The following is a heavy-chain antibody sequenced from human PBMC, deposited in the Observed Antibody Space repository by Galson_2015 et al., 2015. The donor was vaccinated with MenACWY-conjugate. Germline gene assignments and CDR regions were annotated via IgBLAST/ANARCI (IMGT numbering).Heavy chain of an antibody. CDR2: IDWDDDK. CDR1: GFSLSTSGMR. Sequence: PALVKPPQTLTLTCTFSGFSLSTSGMRVNWIRQPPGKALEWLARIDWDDDKFYSTSPKTRLTISKDTSKNQVVLTMTNMDPVDTGTYYCARDTYGYPYYFDYWGQGTLVTVSS. J-gene: IGHJ4*02. CDR3: ARDTYGYPYYFDY. D-gene: IGHD5-18*01. V-gene: IGHV2-70*04.